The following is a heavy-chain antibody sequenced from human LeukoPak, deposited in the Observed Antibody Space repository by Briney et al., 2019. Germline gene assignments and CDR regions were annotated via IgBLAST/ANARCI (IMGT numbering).Heavy chain of an antibody. V-gene: IGHV1-69*13. CDR2: IIPIFGTA. CDR3: ARLKVCSGGSCYDDY. CDR1: GGTFSSYA. Sequence: SVKVSCKASGGTFSSYAISWVRQAPGQGLEWMGGIIPIFGTANYAQKFQGRVTITADESTSTAYMELSSLRSEDTAVYYCARLKVCSGGSCYDDYWGQGTLVTVSS. D-gene: IGHD2-15*01. J-gene: IGHJ4*02.